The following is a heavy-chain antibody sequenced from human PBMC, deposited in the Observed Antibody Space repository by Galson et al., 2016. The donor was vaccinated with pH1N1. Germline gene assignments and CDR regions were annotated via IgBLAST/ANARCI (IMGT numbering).Heavy chain of an antibody. CDR3: ARVDTKDVTTSWYFDL. CDR1: GGSFSRHA. CDR2: IIPVFGII. J-gene: IGHJ2*01. D-gene: IGHD4-17*01. Sequence: SVKVSCKASGGSFSRHAINWVRQAPGQGLEWMGGIIPVFGIINYAQNFQGRGTITADESTNTAYMELSRLRSEDTAVYYCARVDTKDVTTSWYFDLWGRGTLVTVSS. V-gene: IGHV1-69*13.